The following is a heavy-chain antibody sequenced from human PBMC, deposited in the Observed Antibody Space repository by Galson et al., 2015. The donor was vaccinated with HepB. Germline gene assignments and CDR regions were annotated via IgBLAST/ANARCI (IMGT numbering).Heavy chain of an antibody. CDR3: VRSLGGLTDY. Sequence: SLRLSCAASGFTFSRDWMHWVRQAPGKGLVWVSRINSDGSSTNYADSVKGRFTISRDNAKNTLYLQMNSLRAEDTALYYCVRSLGGLTDYWGQGTLVTVSS. D-gene: IGHD3/OR15-3a*01. CDR1: GFTFSRDW. CDR2: INSDGSST. V-gene: IGHV3-74*01. J-gene: IGHJ4*02.